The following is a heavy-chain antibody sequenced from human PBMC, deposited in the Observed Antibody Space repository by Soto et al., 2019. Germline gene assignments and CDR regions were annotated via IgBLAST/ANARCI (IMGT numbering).Heavy chain of an antibody. D-gene: IGHD1-26*01. V-gene: IGHV3-23*01. CDR1: GFTFSTYT. J-gene: IGHJ4*02. Sequence: EVQLLESGGGLVQPGGSLRLSCVASGFTFSTYTMSWVRQAPGKGLEWVAVISGSGGRPSYADSVQGRFSISRDNPKNTLYLQINRLRDEDTAMYYCAKARCTTTDCYVPDYWGQETLVTVSS. CDR3: AKARCTTTDCYVPDY. CDR2: ISGSGGRP.